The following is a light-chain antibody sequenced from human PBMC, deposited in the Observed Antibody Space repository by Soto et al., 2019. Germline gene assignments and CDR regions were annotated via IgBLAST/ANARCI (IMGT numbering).Light chain of an antibody. J-gene: IGLJ1*01. Sequence: QSALTQPASVSGSPGQSITISCTGTSSDVGGYNYVSWYQQHTGKAPKLMIYDVSGRPSGVSNRFSGSKSGNTASLTISGLQAEDEADYYCCSYTSSSTLYVFGTGTKLTVL. CDR3: CSYTSSSTLYV. CDR2: DVS. V-gene: IGLV2-14*03. CDR1: SSDVGGYNY.